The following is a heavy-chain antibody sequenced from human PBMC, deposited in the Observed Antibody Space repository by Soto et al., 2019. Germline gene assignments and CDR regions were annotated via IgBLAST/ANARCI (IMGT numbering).Heavy chain of an antibody. V-gene: IGHV3-30-3*01. J-gene: IGHJ6*02. CDR2: ISYDGSNK. D-gene: IGHD3-9*01. CDR1: GFTFSSYA. Sequence: PGGSLRLSCAASGFTFSSYAMHWVRQAPGKGLEWVAVISYDGSNKYYADSVKGRFTISRDNSKNTLYLQMNSLRAEDTAVYYCARDLDDILTGYPDYYYYGMDVWGQGTTVTVSS. CDR3: ARDLDDILTGYPDYYYYGMDV.